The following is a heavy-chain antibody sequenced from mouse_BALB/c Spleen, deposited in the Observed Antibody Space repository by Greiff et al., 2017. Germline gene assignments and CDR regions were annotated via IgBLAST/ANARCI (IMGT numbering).Heavy chain of an antibody. CDR2: IDPANGNT. CDR1: GFNIKDTY. CDR3: ARDYDEKFYFDY. Sequence: VQLNQSGAELVKPGASVKLSCTASGFNIKDTYMHWVKQRPEQGLEWIGRIDPANGNTKYDPKFQGKATITADTSSNTAYLQLSSLTSEDTAVYYCARDYDEKFYFDYWGQGTTLTVSS. D-gene: IGHD2-4*01. V-gene: IGHV14-3*02. J-gene: IGHJ2*01.